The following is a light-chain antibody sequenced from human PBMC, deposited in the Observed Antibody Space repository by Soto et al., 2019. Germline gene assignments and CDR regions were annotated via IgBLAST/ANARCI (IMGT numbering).Light chain of an antibody. V-gene: IGKV1-39*01. CDR2: TAS. CDR3: QQTYSFPWT. J-gene: IGKJ1*01. CDR1: QGFSDY. Sequence: DIQMTQSPSSLSASVGDRVTISCRASQGFSDYLSWFQQKPGEAPKLLINTASTLQSGVPIRFSGAGSRTHFSLTISGLQPEDAATYYCQQTYSFPWTFGQGTRVDIK.